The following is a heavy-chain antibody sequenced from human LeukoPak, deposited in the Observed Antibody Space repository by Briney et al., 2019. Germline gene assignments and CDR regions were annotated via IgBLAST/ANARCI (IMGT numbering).Heavy chain of an antibody. J-gene: IGHJ4*02. Sequence: ASVKVSCKASGYTFTGYYMHWVRQAPGQGLEWMGWINPNSGASSYAQRFQGRVTMTRDTSISTAYMELSRLASDDTAVYYCARLNADYYASSGHYLGYWGQGTLVTVSS. V-gene: IGHV1-2*02. CDR2: INPNSGAS. CDR1: GYTFTGYY. CDR3: ARLNADYYASSGHYLGY. D-gene: IGHD3-22*01.